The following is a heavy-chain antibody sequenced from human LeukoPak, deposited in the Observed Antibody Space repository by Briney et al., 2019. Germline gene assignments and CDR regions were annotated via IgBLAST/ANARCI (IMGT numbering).Heavy chain of an antibody. CDR2: ISGSGGHT. CDR3: AKPTDSSGKWVYFDY. Sequence: GGSLRLSCAASGFTFSSYAMSWVRQAPGKGLEWVSAISGSGGHTHYADSVKGRFTISRDNSKNTLYLQMNSLRAEDTAVYYCAKPTDSSGKWVYFDYWGQGTLVTVSS. D-gene: IGHD3-22*01. CDR1: GFTFSSYA. J-gene: IGHJ4*02. V-gene: IGHV3-23*01.